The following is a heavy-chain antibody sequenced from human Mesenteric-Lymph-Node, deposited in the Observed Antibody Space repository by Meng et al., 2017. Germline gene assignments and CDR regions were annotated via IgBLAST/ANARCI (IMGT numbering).Heavy chain of an antibody. Sequence: EVQLLESGGGLVQPGGSLRLSCAASGFTFSSYAMSWVRQATGKGLEWVSVISANGGSTYYADSVKGRFTVSRDNSKNTLYLQMNSLRAEDTAVYYCAGGSSGRRNYFDYWGQGTLVTVSS. CDR3: AGGSSGRRNYFDY. D-gene: IGHD6-19*01. CDR2: ISANGGST. CDR1: GFTFSSYA. J-gene: IGHJ4*02. V-gene: IGHV3-23*01.